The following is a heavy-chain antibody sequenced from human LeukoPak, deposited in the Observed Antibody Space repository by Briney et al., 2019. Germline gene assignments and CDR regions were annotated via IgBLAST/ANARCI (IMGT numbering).Heavy chain of an antibody. D-gene: IGHD6-19*01. Sequence: ASVKVSCKASGYTFTGYYMHWVRQAPGQGLEWMGWISAYNGNTNYAQKLQGRVTMTTDTSTSTAYMELRSLRSDDTAVYYCARDLSGYSSDWGQGTLVTVSS. V-gene: IGHV1-18*04. CDR2: ISAYNGNT. CDR3: ARDLSGYSSD. J-gene: IGHJ4*02. CDR1: GYTFTGYY.